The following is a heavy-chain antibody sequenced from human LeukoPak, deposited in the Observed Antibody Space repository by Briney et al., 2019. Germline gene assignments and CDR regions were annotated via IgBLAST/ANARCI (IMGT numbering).Heavy chain of an antibody. D-gene: IGHD4-17*01. CDR3: ARGNGDYSWGDAFDI. CDR2: INPNSGGT. CDR1: GYTFTGYY. Sequence: GASVKASCKASGYTFTGYYMHWVRQAPGQGLEWMGWINPNSGGTNYAQKFQGRVTMTRDTSISTAYMELSRLRSDDTAVYYCARGNGDYSWGDAFDIWGQGTMVTVSS. V-gene: IGHV1-2*02. J-gene: IGHJ3*02.